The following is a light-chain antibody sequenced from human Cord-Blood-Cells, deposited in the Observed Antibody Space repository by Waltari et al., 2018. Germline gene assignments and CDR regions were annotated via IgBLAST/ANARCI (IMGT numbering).Light chain of an antibody. V-gene: IGLV1-44*01. CDR3: AAWDDSLNGVV. CDR1: SSNIGSPT. CDR2: SNN. J-gene: IGLJ2*01. Sequence: QSVLTQPPSASGTPGQRVTISCSGSSSNIGSPTVNWYQQLPGTAPKLLIYSNNQRPSGVPDRFSGSKSGTSASLAISGLQSEDEADYYCAAWDDSLNGVVFGGGTKLTVL.